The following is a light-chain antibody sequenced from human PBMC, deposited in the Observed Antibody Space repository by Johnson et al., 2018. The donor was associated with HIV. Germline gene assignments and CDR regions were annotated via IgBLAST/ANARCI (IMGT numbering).Light chain of an antibody. CDR1: SSNIVNIY. Sequence: HSVLTQPPSVSAAPGQKVTISCSASSSNIVNIYISWYQHLPGTAPKLLIYDNHKRPSGIPDRFSASKSGTSASLGITGLQPGDEADYYCGTWDSRLGAAVFGTGTKVTVL. CDR3: GTWDSRLGAAV. V-gene: IGLV1-51*01. J-gene: IGLJ1*01. CDR2: DNH.